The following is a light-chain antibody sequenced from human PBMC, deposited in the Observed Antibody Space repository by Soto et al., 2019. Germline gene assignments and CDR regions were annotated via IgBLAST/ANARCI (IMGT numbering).Light chain of an antibody. CDR3: QQYGSSPGT. CDR1: QSVSSSY. V-gene: IGKV3-20*01. Sequence: EIVLTLSHGTLSLSPGERATLSCRASQSVSSSYLAWYQQKPGQAPRLLIYGASSRATGIPDRFSGSGSGTDFTLTISRLEPEDFAVYYCQQYGSSPGTFGQGTKVDIK. CDR2: GAS. J-gene: IGKJ1*01.